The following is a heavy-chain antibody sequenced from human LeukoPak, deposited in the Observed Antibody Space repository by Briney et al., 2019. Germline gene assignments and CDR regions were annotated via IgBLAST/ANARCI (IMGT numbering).Heavy chain of an antibody. Sequence: GASVKVSCKASGYTFTSYGISWVRQAPGQGLEWMGWINPNSGGTNYAQKFQGRVTMTRDTSISTAYMELSRLRSDDTAVYYCARDSRIAAAGTGGWFDPWGQGTLVTVSS. CDR2: INPNSGGT. CDR3: ARDSRIAAAGTGGWFDP. V-gene: IGHV1-2*02. D-gene: IGHD6-13*01. CDR1: GYTFTSYG. J-gene: IGHJ5*02.